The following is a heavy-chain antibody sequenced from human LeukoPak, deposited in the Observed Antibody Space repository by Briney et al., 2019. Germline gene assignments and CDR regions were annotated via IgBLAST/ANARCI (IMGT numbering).Heavy chain of an antibody. V-gene: IGHV6-1*01. CDR1: GDSVSSNSAT. D-gene: IGHD5-18*01. J-gene: IGHJ4*02. Sequence: SQTLSLTCAISGDSVSSNSATGNWTRHSQSRGFKWLGRTYYRSKWYNAYAVSVKSRITINPDTSKNQFSLQLNSVTPEDTAVYCCARGISGGCRYVYQSGRRLLFDYWGEGTLVTVSS. CDR2: TYYRSKWYN. CDR3: ARGISGGCRYVYQSGRRLLFDY.